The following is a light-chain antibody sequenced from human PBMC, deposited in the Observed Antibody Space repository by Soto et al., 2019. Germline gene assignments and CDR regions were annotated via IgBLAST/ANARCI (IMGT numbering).Light chain of an antibody. V-gene: IGKV1-39*01. CDR1: QGV. CDR2: GTS. J-gene: IGKJ1*01. CDR3: QQCYSSPWT. Sequence: DIQMTQSPSSLSASVGDRVTISCRASQGVNWYQQKPGTPPKVLIYGTSNLQSGVPSRFSGSGSGTDFTLTISSLQPEDFATYYCQQCYSSPWTFGQGTKVEIK.